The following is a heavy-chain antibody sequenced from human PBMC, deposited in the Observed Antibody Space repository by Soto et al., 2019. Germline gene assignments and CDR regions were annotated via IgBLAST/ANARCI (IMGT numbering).Heavy chain of an antibody. Sequence: GESLKISCKGSGYSYTSYWIGWVRQRPGRGLEWMGIINPADSETNYSPSFQGQVTISADRSTSTAYLQWSSLEASDSAFYYCARSPRSSPYFDYWGQGALVTVSS. V-gene: IGHV5-51*01. J-gene: IGHJ4*02. CDR2: INPADSET. CDR3: ARSPRSSPYFDY. D-gene: IGHD6-13*01. CDR1: GYSYTSYW.